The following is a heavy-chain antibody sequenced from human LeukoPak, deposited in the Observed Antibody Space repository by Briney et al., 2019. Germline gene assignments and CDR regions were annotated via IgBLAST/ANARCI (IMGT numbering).Heavy chain of an antibody. V-gene: IGHV3-30*18. D-gene: IGHD3-22*01. CDR2: ISYDGSNK. CDR3: AKSYYYDKLAYY. Sequence: GGSLRLSCAASGFTFSSYAMHWVRQAPGKGLEWVAVISYDGSNKYYADSVKGRFTISRGNSKNTLYLQMNSLRAEDTAVYYCAKSYYYDKLAYYWGQGTLVTVSS. CDR1: GFTFSSYA. J-gene: IGHJ4*02.